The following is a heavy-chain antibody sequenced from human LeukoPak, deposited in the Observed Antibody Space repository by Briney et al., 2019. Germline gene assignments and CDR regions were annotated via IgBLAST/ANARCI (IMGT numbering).Heavy chain of an antibody. D-gene: IGHD3-22*01. V-gene: IGHV5-51*01. J-gene: IGHJ5*02. CDR1: GYSFTSYW. Sequence: GESLKISCKGSGYSFTSYWIGWVRQMPGKGLEWMGIIYPGDSDTRYSPSFQGQVTISADKSISTAYLQWSSLKASDTAMYYCAATYYYDSSGYYNWFDPWGQGTLVTVSS. CDR2: IYPGDSDT. CDR3: AATYYYDSSGYYNWFDP.